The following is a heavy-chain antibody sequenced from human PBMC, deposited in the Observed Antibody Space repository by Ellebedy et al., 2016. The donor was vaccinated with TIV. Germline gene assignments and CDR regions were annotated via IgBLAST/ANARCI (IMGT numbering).Heavy chain of an antibody. CDR2: INPIGTDT. D-gene: IGHD3-22*01. CDR1: GYTFTSHF. J-gene: IGHJ3*02. Sequence: ASVKVSCXASGYTFTSHFMHWVRQAPGQGLEWMGLINPIGTDTWYAQKFQGRVTMTRDTSTNTDYMEVRSLRSEDTAIYYCARDTSGIFDTSVAPNAFDIWGQGTVVTVSS. V-gene: IGHV1-46*01. CDR3: ARDTSGIFDTSVAPNAFDI.